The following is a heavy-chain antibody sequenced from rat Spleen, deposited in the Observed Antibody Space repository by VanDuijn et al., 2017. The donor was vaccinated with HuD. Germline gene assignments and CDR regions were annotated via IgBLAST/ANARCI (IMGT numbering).Heavy chain of an antibody. CDR3: TRGVYNNYWYFDF. J-gene: IGHJ1*01. V-gene: IGHV5-7*01. D-gene: IGHD1-10*01. Sequence: EVQLVESGGGLVQPGRSLKLSCAASGFTFSDYNMAWVRQAPRKGLEWVAIITYDGSSTYYRDSVKGRFTISRDNAENTLSLQMNSLRSEDTATYYCTRGVYNNYWYFDFWGPGTMVTVSS. CDR2: ITYDGSST. CDR1: GFTFSDYN.